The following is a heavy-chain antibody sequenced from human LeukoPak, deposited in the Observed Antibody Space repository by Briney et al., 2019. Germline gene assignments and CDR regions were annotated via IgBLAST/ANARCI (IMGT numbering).Heavy chain of an antibody. CDR1: GGSIRSYY. V-gene: IGHV4-59*01. CDR2: IYYSGST. CDR3: ARESVIVPAAIDYGMDV. Sequence: PSETLSLTCTVSGGSIRSYYWSWIRQPPGKGLEWIGYIYYSGSTNYNPSLKSRVTISVDTSKNQFSLKLSSVTAADTAVYYCARESVIVPAAIDYGMDVWGQGTTVTVSS. J-gene: IGHJ6*02. D-gene: IGHD2-2*02.